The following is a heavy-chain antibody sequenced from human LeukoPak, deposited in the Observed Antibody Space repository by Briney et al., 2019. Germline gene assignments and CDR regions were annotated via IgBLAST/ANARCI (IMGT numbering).Heavy chain of an antibody. D-gene: IGHD3-22*01. CDR1: GFTFEDYA. CDR2: ISASSSI. CDR3: AKGSYYDSSGYYYFDY. Sequence: GGSLRLSCAASGFTFEDYAMHWVRQAPGKGLEWVSGISASSSIYYADSVKGRFTISRDNSKNTLYLQVNSLRADDTAVYYCAKGSYYDSSGYYYFDYWGQGTLVTVSS. V-gene: IGHV3-23*01. J-gene: IGHJ4*02.